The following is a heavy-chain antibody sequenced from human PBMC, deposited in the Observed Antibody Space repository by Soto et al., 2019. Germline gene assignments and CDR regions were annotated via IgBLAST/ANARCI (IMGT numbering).Heavy chain of an antibody. J-gene: IGHJ4*02. V-gene: IGHV1-69*13. D-gene: IGHD3-22*01. CDR3: ARDRYYDRSGSFYESTY. CDR2: IIPILAST. Sequence: GASVKVSCKASGGTFSNYGISWVRQAPGQGLEWMGGIIPILASTKSAQRFQGRVTFTADESTSTAYMELSSLTSEDTAVYYCARDRYYDRSGSFYESTYWGQGTLVTVSS. CDR1: GGTFSNYG.